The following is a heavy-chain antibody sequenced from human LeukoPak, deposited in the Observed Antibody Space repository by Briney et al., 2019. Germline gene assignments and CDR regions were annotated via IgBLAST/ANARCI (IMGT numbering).Heavy chain of an antibody. CDR3: AREGMKDANFDC. J-gene: IGHJ4*02. V-gene: IGHV3-53*01. CDR1: GFNVSGNY. Sequence: TGGSLRLSCAASGFNVSGNYMSWVRRAPGKGLEWVSVIYLDGTTYYADSVKGRFTISRDNSKNTLYLQMNSLRAEDTAVFYCAREGMKDANFDCWGQGTLVTVSS. CDR2: IYLDGTT.